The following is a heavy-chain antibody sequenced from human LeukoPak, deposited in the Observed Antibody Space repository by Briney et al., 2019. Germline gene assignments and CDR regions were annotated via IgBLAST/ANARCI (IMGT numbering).Heavy chain of an antibody. V-gene: IGHV3-23*01. CDR3: AKDRDYDFWSGYPYYFDY. D-gene: IGHD3-3*01. Sequence: PGGSLRLSCAASGFTFSSYAMSWVRQAPGKGLEWVSAISGSGGSTYYADSVKGRFTISRDNSKNTLYLQMNSLRAEDTAVYYCAKDRDYDFWSGYPYYFDYWGQGTLATVSS. CDR1: GFTFSSYA. J-gene: IGHJ4*02. CDR2: ISGSGGST.